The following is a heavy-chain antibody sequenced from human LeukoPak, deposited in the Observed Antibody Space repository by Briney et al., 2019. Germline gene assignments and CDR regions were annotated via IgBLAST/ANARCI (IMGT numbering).Heavy chain of an antibody. D-gene: IGHD4-17*01. CDR3: ARGLSGDSLDEYFQH. V-gene: IGHV3-74*03. CDR2: INSDGSST. CDR1: GFTFSSYW. J-gene: IGHJ1*01. Sequence: GGSLRLSCAASGFTFSSYWMHWVRQAPGKGLVWVSRINSDGSSTKYADSVKGRFTISRDNAKNTLYLQMNSLRAEDTAVYYCARGLSGDSLDEYFQHWGQGTLVTVSS.